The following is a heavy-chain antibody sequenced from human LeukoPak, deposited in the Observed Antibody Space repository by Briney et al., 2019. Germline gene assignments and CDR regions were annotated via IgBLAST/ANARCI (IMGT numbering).Heavy chain of an antibody. V-gene: IGHV4-39*01. CDR3: ARHEYSGSYYGLSWFDP. CDR2: IYYSGST. J-gene: IGHJ5*02. D-gene: IGHD1-26*01. CDR1: GGSISSSGYY. Sequence: SETLSLTCTVSGGSISSSGYYWGWIRQPPGKGLEWIASIYYSGSTYYNPSLKSRVTITENTTKTQPSLKLSSLTAADTAVYYCARHEYSGSYYGLSWFDPWGQGTLVTVSS.